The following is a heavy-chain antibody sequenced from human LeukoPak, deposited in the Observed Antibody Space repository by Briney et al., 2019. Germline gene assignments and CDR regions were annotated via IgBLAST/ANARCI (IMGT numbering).Heavy chain of an antibody. J-gene: IGHJ2*01. Sequence: PSETLSLTCAVSGGSISSNSYYWGWIRQPPGKGLEWIGSIYYSGSTYYNPSLKSRVTISVDTSKNQFSLKLSSVTAADTAVYYCARGCRDGYSNYWYFDLWGRGTLVTVSS. CDR2: IYYSGST. CDR1: GGSISSNSYY. D-gene: IGHD5-24*01. V-gene: IGHV4-39*01. CDR3: ARGCRDGYSNYWYFDL.